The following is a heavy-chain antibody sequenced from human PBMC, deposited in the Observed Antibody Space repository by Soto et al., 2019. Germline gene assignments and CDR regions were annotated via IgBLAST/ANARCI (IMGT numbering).Heavy chain of an antibody. J-gene: IGHJ3*02. CDR3: AKDMGPSPRPPDSLDI. CDR1: GFTFRSYG. V-gene: IGHV3-30*18. D-gene: IGHD3-10*01. CDR2: ISHDGKKE. Sequence: QLAESGGNVVQPGKSLRLSCVASGFTFRSYGMHCVRQAPGKGLEWVATISHDGKKEYYADSVKGRFTVSRDNSRDTIYLEVNSVKTDDTAVYYCAKDMGPSPRPPDSLDIWGQGTVVTVSS.